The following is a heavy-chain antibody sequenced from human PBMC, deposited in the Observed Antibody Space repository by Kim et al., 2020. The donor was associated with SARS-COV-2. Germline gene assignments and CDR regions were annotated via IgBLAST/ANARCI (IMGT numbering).Heavy chain of an antibody. CDR3: ARRSGWVGSGYYDFWSGGALERRVGFDY. V-gene: IGHV4-39*01. J-gene: IGHJ4*02. CDR1: GGSISSSSYY. Sequence: SETLSLTCTVSGGSISSSSYYWGWIRQPPGKGLEWIGSIYYSGSTYYNPSLKSRVTISVDTSKNQFSLKLSSVTAADTAVYYCARRSGWVGSGYYDFWSGGALERRVGFDYWGQGTLGTVSS. D-gene: IGHD3-3*01. CDR2: IYYSGST.